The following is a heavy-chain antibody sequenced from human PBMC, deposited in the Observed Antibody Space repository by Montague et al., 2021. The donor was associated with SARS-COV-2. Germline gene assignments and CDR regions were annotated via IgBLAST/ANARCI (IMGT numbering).Heavy chain of an antibody. CDR1: GGSITRNYY. J-gene: IGHJ3*02. V-gene: IGHV4-39*01. D-gene: IGHD3-10*01. Sequence: SETLSLTCTVSGGSITRNYYWGWIRQPPGKGLEWVGNICYSGTTFINPSLKSRVTISVDASKNQFSLNLTSVTAADTAVYYCARPLVRGVPKAFDIWGQGALVIVSS. CDR3: ARPLVRGVPKAFDI. CDR2: ICYSGTT.